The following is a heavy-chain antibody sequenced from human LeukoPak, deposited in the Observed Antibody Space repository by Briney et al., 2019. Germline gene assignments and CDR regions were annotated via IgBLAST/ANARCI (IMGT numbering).Heavy chain of an antibody. CDR1: GFTFSDHY. Sequence: GGSLRLSCAASGFTFSDHYMDWVRQAPGKGLEWVSAISGSGGSTYYADSVKGRFTISRDNSKNTLYLQMNSLRAEDTAVYYCAKDTKSGEFDYWGQGTLVTVSS. D-gene: IGHD2-15*01. V-gene: IGHV3-23*01. J-gene: IGHJ4*02. CDR2: ISGSGGST. CDR3: AKDTKSGEFDY.